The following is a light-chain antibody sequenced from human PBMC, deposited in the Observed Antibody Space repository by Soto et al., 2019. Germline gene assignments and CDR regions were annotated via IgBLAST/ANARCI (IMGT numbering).Light chain of an antibody. V-gene: IGKV1-39*01. CDR2: AAS. J-gene: IGKJ2*01. CDR1: QGIHHY. CDR3: QQSDSNPRT. Sequence: DIQMSQSPCSRSASLGYRFTITCLASQGIHHYLNWYQHKPGKAPQLLIYAASSLQSGVPSRFSGSGSGTDFTLTISSLQPEDFATYYCQQSDSNPRTFGQGTKVDIK.